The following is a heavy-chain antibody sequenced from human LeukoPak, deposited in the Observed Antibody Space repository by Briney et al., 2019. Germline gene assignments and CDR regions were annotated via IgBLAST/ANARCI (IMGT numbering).Heavy chain of an antibody. D-gene: IGHD3-9*01. Sequence: GGSLRLSCAASGFTFSSYNMNWVRQAPGKGLEWVSSISSSSDYIYYADSVKGRFTISRDNAKNSLYLQMNSLRAEDTAVYYCARDFAGWGYFDLWGRGTQVTVSS. J-gene: IGHJ2*01. CDR1: GFTFSSYN. V-gene: IGHV3-21*01. CDR2: ISSSSDYI. CDR3: ARDFAGWGYFDL.